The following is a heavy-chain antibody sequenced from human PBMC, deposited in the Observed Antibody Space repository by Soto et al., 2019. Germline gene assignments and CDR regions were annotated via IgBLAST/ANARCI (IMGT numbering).Heavy chain of an antibody. D-gene: IGHD3-10*01. V-gene: IGHV4-61*08. Sequence: PSETLSLTCTVSGGSISSGDYYWSWTRQPPGKRLEWIGYIYYSGSTNYNPSLKSRVTISVDTSKNQFSLKLSSVTAADTAVYYCARGSVRGVPSYYYYGMDVWGQGTTVTVSS. CDR1: GGSISSGDYY. CDR2: IYYSGST. CDR3: ARGSVRGVPSYYYYGMDV. J-gene: IGHJ6*02.